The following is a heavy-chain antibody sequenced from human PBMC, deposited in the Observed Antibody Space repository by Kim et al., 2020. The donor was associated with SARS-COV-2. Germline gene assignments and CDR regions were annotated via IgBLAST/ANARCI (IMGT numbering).Heavy chain of an antibody. CDR2: ISYDGSNE. D-gene: IGHD2-15*01. CDR3: ARMALDCSGGSCYSRYFDY. CDR1: GFTFSSYA. J-gene: IGHJ4*02. V-gene: IGHV3-30*04. Sequence: GGSLRLSCAASGFTFSSYAMHWVRQAPGKGLEWVAVISYDGSNEYYADSVKGRFTISRDNSKNTLYLQMNSLRAEDTAVYYCARMALDCSGGSCYSRYFDYWGQGTLVTVSS.